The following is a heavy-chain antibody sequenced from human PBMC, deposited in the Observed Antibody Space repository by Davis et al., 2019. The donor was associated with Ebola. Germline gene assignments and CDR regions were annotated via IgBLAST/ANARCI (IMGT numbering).Heavy chain of an antibody. CDR2: IKQDGSEK. J-gene: IGHJ5*02. CDR3: ARHDGYNYLNWFDP. CDR1: GFTFSSYW. D-gene: IGHD5-24*01. Sequence: GGSLRLSCTASGFTFSSYWMSWVRQAPGKGLEWVANIKQDGSEKYYVDSVKGRFTISRDNAKNSLYLQMNSLRAEDTAVYYCARHDGYNYLNWFDPWGQGTLVTVSS. V-gene: IGHV3-7*03.